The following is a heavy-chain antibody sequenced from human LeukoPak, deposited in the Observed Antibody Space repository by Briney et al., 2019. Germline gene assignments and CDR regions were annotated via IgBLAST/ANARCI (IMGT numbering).Heavy chain of an antibody. CDR3: ARHLRLWQNWFDP. D-gene: IGHD5-18*01. V-gene: IGHV5-51*01. CDR1: GYTFSNYW. CDR2: IYPPDSDT. Sequence: GESLKISCKGSGYTFSNYWIAWVRQMPGKGLEWMGIIYPPDSDTRYSPSFQGQVTISADKSISTAYLQWSSLKASDTAMYYCARHLRLWQNWFDPWGQGTLVTVSS. J-gene: IGHJ5*02.